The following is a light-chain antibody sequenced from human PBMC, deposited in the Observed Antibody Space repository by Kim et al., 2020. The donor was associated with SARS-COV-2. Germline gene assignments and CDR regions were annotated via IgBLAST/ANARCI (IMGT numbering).Light chain of an antibody. CDR2: AIS. V-gene: IGKV3-20*01. CDR3: QQYGSSHYT. J-gene: IGKJ2*01. CDR1: QSVSSSY. Sequence: LSPGERATRSCRASQSVSSSYLAWYQQKPGQAPRLLIYAISSRATGIPDRFSGSGSGTDFTLTISRLEPEDFAVYYCQQYGSSHYTFGQGTKLEIK.